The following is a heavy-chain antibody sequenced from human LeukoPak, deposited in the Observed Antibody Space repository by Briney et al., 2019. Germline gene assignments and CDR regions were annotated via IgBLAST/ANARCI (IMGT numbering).Heavy chain of an antibody. Sequence: GRSLRHSCSASGFTFSSYAMHWVRQAPGKGLEWVAVISYDGSNKYCADSVKGRFTISRDNSKNTLYLQMNSLRAEDTAVYYCARDEPYSGSPGVDYWGQGTLVTVSS. D-gene: IGHD1-26*01. CDR1: GFTFSSYA. J-gene: IGHJ4*02. CDR3: ARDEPYSGSPGVDY. CDR2: ISYDGSNK. V-gene: IGHV3-30-3*01.